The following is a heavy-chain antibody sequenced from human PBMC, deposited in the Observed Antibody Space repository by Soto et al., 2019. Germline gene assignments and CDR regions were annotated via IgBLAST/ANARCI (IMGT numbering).Heavy chain of an antibody. Sequence: QVQLVESGGGVVQPGRSLRLSCAASGFTFSSYGVHWVRQAPGKGLEWVAVIWYDGSNKYYADSVKGRFTISRDNSKNTLYLQMNSLRAEDTAVYYCARAGRTIFGVVTPYYFDYWGQGTLVTVSS. CDR3: ARAGRTIFGVVTPYYFDY. J-gene: IGHJ4*02. CDR1: GFTFSSYG. CDR2: IWYDGSNK. V-gene: IGHV3-33*01. D-gene: IGHD3-3*01.